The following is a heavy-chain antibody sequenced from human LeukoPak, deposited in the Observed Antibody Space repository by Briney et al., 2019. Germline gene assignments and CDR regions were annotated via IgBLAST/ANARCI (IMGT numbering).Heavy chain of an antibody. D-gene: IGHD6-13*01. CDR1: GGSFSGYY. Sequence: SETLSLTCAVYGGSFSGYYWSWIRQPPGKGLEWIGEINHSGSTNYNPSLKSRVTISVDTSKNQFSLKLSSVTAADTAVCYCARLVYSSSWYPDYWGQGTLVTVSS. CDR3: ARLVYSSSWYPDY. CDR2: INHSGST. J-gene: IGHJ4*02. V-gene: IGHV4-34*01.